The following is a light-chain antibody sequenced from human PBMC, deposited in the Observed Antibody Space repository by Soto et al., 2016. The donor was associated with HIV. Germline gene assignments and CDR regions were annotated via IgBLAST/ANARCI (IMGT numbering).Light chain of an antibody. CDR1: NIGSKS. J-gene: IGLJ1*01. CDR3: QVWDISSDHRV. CDR2: DNS. Sequence: SYELTQPPSVSVAPGKTATITCGGNNIGSKSVHWYQQKPGQAPVLVVYDNSDRPSGIPERFSGSNSGNTATLTISRVEAGDEADYYCQVWDISSDHRVFGTGTKVTV. V-gene: IGLV3-21*03.